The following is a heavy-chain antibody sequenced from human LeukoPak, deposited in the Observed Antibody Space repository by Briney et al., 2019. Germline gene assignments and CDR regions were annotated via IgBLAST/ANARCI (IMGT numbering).Heavy chain of an antibody. V-gene: IGHV4-4*07. CDR2: IYTSGST. J-gene: IGHJ5*02. CDR3: ARDVSGEYPLLSSWFDP. Sequence: SETLSLTCTVSGGSISSYYWSWIRQPAGKGLEWIGRIYTSGSTNYNPSLKSRVTMSVDTSKNQFSLKLSSVTAADTAVYYCARDVSGEYPLLSSWFDPWGQGTLVTVSS. D-gene: IGHD2-2*01. CDR1: GGSISSYY.